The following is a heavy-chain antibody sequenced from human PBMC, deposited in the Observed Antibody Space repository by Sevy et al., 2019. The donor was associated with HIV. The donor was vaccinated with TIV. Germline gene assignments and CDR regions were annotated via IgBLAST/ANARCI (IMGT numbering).Heavy chain of an antibody. Sequence: ASMKVSCKASGYTFTNYHITWVRQAPGQGLEWMGWITAYNGNTNYAQRLQGRVTMTTDTSTGTAYMELRSLRSDDTAVYYCARAPSGSQGPGQYFHHWGQGTLVTVSS. CDR1: GYTFTNYH. V-gene: IGHV1-18*01. CDR2: ITAYNGNT. CDR3: ARAPSGSQGPGQYFHH. D-gene: IGHD1-26*01. J-gene: IGHJ1*01.